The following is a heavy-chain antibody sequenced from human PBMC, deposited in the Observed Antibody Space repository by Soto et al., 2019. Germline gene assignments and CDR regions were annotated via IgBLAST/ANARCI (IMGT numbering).Heavy chain of an antibody. Sequence: QVQLVHSGPEVKKPGASVTVSCKASGYAFTDYFLNWVRQAPGQGLEWVGWINPNSGVANLAQKLDGRVTLTRDTSIVTVYMGMTVLTSDDSAVYFCARMPGQWELFKFDNWGQVTLVTVYS. D-gene: IGHD3-10*01. V-gene: IGHV1-2*02. CDR3: ARMPGQWELFKFDN. J-gene: IGHJ4*02. CDR2: INPNSGVA. CDR1: GYAFTDYF.